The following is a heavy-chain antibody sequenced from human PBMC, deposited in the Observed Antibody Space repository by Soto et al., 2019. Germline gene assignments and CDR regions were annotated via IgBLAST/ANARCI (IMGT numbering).Heavy chain of an antibody. CDR3: ARDGLLFSGPYRPSRFDY. J-gene: IGHJ4*02. V-gene: IGHV3-7*03. CDR2: IKHDTSEA. D-gene: IGHD3-16*02. CDR1: GFTFTSHA. Sequence: PGGSLRLSCAASGFTFTSHAMHWVRQTPGKGLEWVGNIKHDTSEAHYADSVKGRFTITRDNIKNFLFLQMNGLRADDTASYYCARDGLLFSGPYRPSRFDYWGLGTLVTVSS.